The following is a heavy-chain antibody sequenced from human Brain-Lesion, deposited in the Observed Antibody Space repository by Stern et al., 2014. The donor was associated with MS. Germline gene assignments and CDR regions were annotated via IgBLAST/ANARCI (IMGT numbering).Heavy chain of an antibody. V-gene: IGHV4-39*01. CDR3: AKLWLGELPESPFDY. CDR1: GGSISSSSYY. Sequence: VQLVESGPGLVKPSETLSLTCTVSGGSISSSSYYWGWIRQPPGKGLEWIGSIYYRGSTYYNPSLKSRVTITLDTSKNPFSLRVSSVTAADTAVYFCAKLWLGELPESPFDYWGQGTLVTVSS. CDR2: IYYRGST. D-gene: IGHD3-10*01. J-gene: IGHJ4*02.